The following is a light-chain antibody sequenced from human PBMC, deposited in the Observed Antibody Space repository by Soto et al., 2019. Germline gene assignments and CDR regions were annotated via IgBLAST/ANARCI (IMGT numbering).Light chain of an antibody. CDR3: KKRSKWPIT. V-gene: IGKV3-11*01. Sequence: DIVLTQSPATLSLYPGERAKRSCRASQSVSTYLAWYQQKPGQAPRLFIYDASNRATGIPARFSGSGSGTDFTLTISSLEPEDFAVYYCKKRSKWPITFGEGTRLAIK. CDR2: DAS. CDR1: QSVSTY. J-gene: IGKJ5*01.